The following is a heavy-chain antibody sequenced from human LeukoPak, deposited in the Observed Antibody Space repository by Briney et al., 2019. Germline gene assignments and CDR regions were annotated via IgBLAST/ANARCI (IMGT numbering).Heavy chain of an antibody. CDR2: IYYSGST. V-gene: IGHV4-59*08. D-gene: IGHD5-24*01. CDR1: GGSISSYY. CDR3: ARLGDGDNLLYFDY. Sequence: SETLSLTCTVSGGSISSYYWSWIRQPPGKGLEWIGYIYYSGSTNYNASLKSRVTISVDTSKNQFSLKPSSVTAADTAVYYCARLGDGDNLLYFDYGGQGTLVTVSS. J-gene: IGHJ4*02.